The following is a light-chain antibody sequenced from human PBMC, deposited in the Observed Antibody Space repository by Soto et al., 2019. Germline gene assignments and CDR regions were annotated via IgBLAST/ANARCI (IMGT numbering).Light chain of an antibody. V-gene: IGKV1-5*01. Sequence: DIQMPQSHSTLSASVVYRFNITLRASQSISSWLAWYQKKKGKDPKLMIYDDYSLESGVPSRFSGSGSGTEFTLTISSLQPDDLATYYCQQYNSYSRTCGQGTKVDI. CDR1: QSISSW. CDR2: DDY. J-gene: IGKJ1*01. CDR3: QQYNSYSRT.